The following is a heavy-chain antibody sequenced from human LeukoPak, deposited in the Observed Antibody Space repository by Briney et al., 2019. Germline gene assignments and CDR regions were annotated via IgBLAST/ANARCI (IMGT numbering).Heavy chain of an antibody. V-gene: IGHV4-31*03. CDR2: IYYSGST. CDR3: ASTPYSGYDYYYYGMDV. D-gene: IGHD5-12*01. J-gene: IGHJ6*04. Sequence: SQTLSLTCTVSGGSLSSGGYYWSWIRQHPGKGLEWIGYIYYSGSTYYNPSLKSRVTISVDTSKNQFSLKLSSVTAADTAVYYCASTPYSGYDYYYYGMDVWGKGTTVTVSS. CDR1: GGSLSSGGYY.